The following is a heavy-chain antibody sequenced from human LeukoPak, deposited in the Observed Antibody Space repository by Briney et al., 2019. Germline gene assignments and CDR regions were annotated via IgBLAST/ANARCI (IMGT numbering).Heavy chain of an antibody. CDR1: GFTFSTYS. D-gene: IGHD3-10*01. J-gene: IGHJ4*02. Sequence: GGSLRLSCEASGFTFSTYSMSWLRQAPGKGLEWVSSINSGGTTMYYADSRTGRFTISRDNAKNSLYLQMHSLRADDTAIYYCARDDGESTAWYYFDYWGQRTLVTVSS. CDR2: INSGGTTM. V-gene: IGHV3-21*01. CDR3: ARDDGESTAWYYFDY.